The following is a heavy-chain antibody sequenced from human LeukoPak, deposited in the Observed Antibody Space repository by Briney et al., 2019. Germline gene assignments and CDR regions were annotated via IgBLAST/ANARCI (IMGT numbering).Heavy chain of an antibody. V-gene: IGHV3-48*04. CDR3: ARVGYCSGGSCYHFDY. D-gene: IGHD2-15*01. CDR1: GFTFSSYS. J-gene: IGHJ4*02. Sequence: PGGSLRLSCAASGFTFSSYSMNWVRQAPGKGLEWVSYISSSSSTIYYADSVKGRFTISRDNAKNSLYLQMNSLRAEDTAVYYCARVGYCSGGSCYHFDYWGKETLVTVSS. CDR2: ISSSSSTI.